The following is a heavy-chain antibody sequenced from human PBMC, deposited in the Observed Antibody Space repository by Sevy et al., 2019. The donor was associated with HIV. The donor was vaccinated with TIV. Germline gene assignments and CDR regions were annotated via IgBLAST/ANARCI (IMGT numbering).Heavy chain of an antibody. CDR2: IFYTGST. V-gene: IGHV4-39*01. Sequence: SETLSLTCTVSGGSISSSSYSWGWILQPPGKGLEWIGTIFYTGSTYYTPSLKSRVTVSVDTSKNQFSLKLSSVTAADTAVYYCARLVYCSGGSCYSDYYGMDVWGQGTTVTVSS. CDR1: GGSISSSSYS. CDR3: ARLVYCSGGSCYSDYYGMDV. J-gene: IGHJ6*02. D-gene: IGHD2-15*01.